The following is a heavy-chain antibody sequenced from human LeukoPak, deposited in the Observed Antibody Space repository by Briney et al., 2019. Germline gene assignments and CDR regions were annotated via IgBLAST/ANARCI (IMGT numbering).Heavy chain of an antibody. CDR1: GFTFSDYY. Sequence: KPGGSLRLSCAASGFTFSDYYVSWIRQAPGKGLEWVSYISSSGSTIYYADSVKGRFTISRDNAKNSLYLQMNSLRAEDTAVYYCASSARDGYNLGYYFDYWGQGTLVTVSS. D-gene: IGHD5-24*01. CDR2: ISSSGSTI. J-gene: IGHJ4*02. V-gene: IGHV3-11*01. CDR3: ASSARDGYNLGYYFDY.